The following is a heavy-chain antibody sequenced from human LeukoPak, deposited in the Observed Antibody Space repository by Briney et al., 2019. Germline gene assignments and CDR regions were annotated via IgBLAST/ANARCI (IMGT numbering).Heavy chain of an antibody. D-gene: IGHD3-10*01. Sequence: PGGSLRLSCAASGFTFSSYEMNWVRQAPGKGLEWVSYISSSSNIYYADSVKGRFTISRDNAKNSLYLQMNSLRAEDTAVYYCARAGPLEEYYGSGNYQGVDYWGQGTLVTVSS. CDR1: GFTFSSYE. CDR3: ARAGPLEEYYGSGNYQGVDY. V-gene: IGHV3-48*03. J-gene: IGHJ4*02. CDR2: ISSSSNI.